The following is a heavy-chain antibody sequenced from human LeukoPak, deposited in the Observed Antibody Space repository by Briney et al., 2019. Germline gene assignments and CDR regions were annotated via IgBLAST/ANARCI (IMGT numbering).Heavy chain of an antibody. Sequence: GGSLRLSCAASGFTFSRYAMHWVRQAPGKGLEYVSAITSNGGSTYYANSVKGRFTISRDNTKNTLYLQMGSLGPEDMALYYCARVSGRYYSDSTGFIDYWGQGTLATVSS. J-gene: IGHJ4*02. CDR3: ARVSGRYYSDSTGFIDY. V-gene: IGHV3-64*01. D-gene: IGHD3-22*01. CDR2: ITSNGGST. CDR1: GFTFSRYA.